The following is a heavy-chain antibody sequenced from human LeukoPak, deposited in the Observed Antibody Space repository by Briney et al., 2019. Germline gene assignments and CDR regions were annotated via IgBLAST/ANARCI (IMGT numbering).Heavy chain of an antibody. J-gene: IGHJ3*02. D-gene: IGHD1-1*01. Sequence: PGGSLRLSCAASGFTFSSYWMSWVRQAPGKGLEWVANIKQEGSEKYYVDSVKGRFTISSDNAKNSLYLQMNSLRAEDTAVYYCATENDDAFDIWGQGTMVTVSS. CDR2: IKQEGSEK. V-gene: IGHV3-7*03. CDR1: GFTFSSYW. CDR3: ATENDDAFDI.